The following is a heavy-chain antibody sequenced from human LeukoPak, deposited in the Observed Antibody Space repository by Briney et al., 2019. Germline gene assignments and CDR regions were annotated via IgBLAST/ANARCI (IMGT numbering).Heavy chain of an antibody. Sequence: SETLSLTCTVSGGSISSYYWSWIRQPPGKGLEWIGYIYYSGSTNYNPSLKSRVTISVDTSKNQFSLKLSSVTAADTAVYYCARGTSGGQYYYYYYYMDVWGKGTTVTVSS. J-gene: IGHJ6*03. CDR1: GGSISSYY. CDR2: IYYSGST. V-gene: IGHV4-59*01. D-gene: IGHD5-12*01. CDR3: ARGTSGGQYYYYYYYMDV.